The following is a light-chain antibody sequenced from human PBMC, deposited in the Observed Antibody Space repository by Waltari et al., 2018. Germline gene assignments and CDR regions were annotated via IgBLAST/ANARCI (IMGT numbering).Light chain of an antibody. CDR3: QSFDSSDHKV. J-gene: IGLJ3*02. CDR1: TGSIAGNY. Sequence: NFVLTQPHSVSESPGKTVTISCTRSTGSIAGNYVQWFQQRPGSAPTTVIYEDNQRPPGVPERLSGSIDSSSNSASLTISGLKTEDAADYYCQSFDSSDHKVFGGGTKLTVL. V-gene: IGLV6-57*03. CDR2: EDN.